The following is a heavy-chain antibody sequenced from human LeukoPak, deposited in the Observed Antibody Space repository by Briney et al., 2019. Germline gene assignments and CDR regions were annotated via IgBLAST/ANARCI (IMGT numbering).Heavy chain of an antibody. CDR3: ARADYGDYFDY. J-gene: IGHJ4*02. CDR2: MNPNSGGT. CDR1: GYTFTSYD. D-gene: IGHD4-17*01. V-gene: IGHV1-2*02. Sequence: ASVKVSCKASGYTFTSYDINWVRQATGQGLEWMGWMNPNSGGTNYAQKFQGRVTMTRDTSISTAYMELSRLRSDDTAVYYCARADYGDYFDYWGQGTLVTVSS.